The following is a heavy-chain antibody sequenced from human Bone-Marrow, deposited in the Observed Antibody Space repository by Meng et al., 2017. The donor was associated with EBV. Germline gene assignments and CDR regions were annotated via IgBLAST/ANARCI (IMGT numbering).Heavy chain of an antibody. CDR2: IYYSGST. D-gene: IGHD6-13*01. CDR1: GGSISSGGYY. CDR3: ASGSTAAGTDY. Sequence: QVQLQESGPRLVKPSQTLSLTCAVSGGSISSGGYYWSWIRQPPGKGLEWIGYIYYSGSTYYNPSLKSRVTISVDTSKNQFSLKLSSVTAADTAVYYCASGSTAAGTDYWGQGTLVTVSS. J-gene: IGHJ4*02. V-gene: IGHV4-30-4*01.